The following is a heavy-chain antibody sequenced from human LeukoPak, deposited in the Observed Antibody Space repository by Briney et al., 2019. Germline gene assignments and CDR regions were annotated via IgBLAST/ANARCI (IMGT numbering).Heavy chain of an antibody. CDR3: ARVALRAVPRADLTALDY. Sequence: SVKVSCKASGGTFSNYAISWVRQAPGQGLEWMGGIIPIFGTANYAQKFQGRVTMTRDMSTSTVYMELSSLRSEDTAVYYCARVALRAVPRADLTALDYWGQGTLVTVSS. J-gene: IGHJ4*02. V-gene: IGHV1-69*05. CDR1: GGTFSNYA. D-gene: IGHD2-21*02. CDR2: IIPIFGTA.